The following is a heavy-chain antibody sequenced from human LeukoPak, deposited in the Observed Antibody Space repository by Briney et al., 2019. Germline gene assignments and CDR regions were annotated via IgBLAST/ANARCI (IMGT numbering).Heavy chain of an antibody. CDR3: AREDIVVVPAALDY. CDR1: GFTFSSYW. Sequence: GGSLRLSCAASGFTFSSYWMSWVRQAPGKGLEWVANIKQGGSEKYYVDSVKGRFTISRDNAKNSLYLQMNSLRAEDTAVYYCAREDIVVVPAALDYWGQGTLVTVSS. J-gene: IGHJ4*02. D-gene: IGHD2-2*01. CDR2: IKQGGSEK. V-gene: IGHV3-7*01.